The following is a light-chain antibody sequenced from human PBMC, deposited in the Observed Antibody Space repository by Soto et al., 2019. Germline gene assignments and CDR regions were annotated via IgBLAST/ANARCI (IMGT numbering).Light chain of an antibody. V-gene: IGKV3-20*01. CDR2: GAS. Sequence: EIVLTQSPGTLSLSPGERATLSCRASQSVTSSYLAWYQQRPGQAPRLLIYGASSRATGVTDRFSGSGSGTDFTLTISRLEPEDFATYYCQQSYSTPWTFGQGTKVEIK. CDR3: QQSYSTPWT. J-gene: IGKJ1*01. CDR1: QSVTSSY.